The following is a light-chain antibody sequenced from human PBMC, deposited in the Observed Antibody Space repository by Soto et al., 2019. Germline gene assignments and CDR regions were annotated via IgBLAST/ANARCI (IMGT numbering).Light chain of an antibody. V-gene: IGKV1-5*03. CDR3: QQYNSYSPWT. CDR1: QSISSW. Sequence: DVQITHSPSTLSASVGDRVTITCRASQSISSWLAWYQQKPGKAPKLLIYKASSLESGVPSRFSGSGSGTEFTLTISSLQPDDFATYYCQQYNSYSPWTFGQGTKVDIK. CDR2: KAS. J-gene: IGKJ1*01.